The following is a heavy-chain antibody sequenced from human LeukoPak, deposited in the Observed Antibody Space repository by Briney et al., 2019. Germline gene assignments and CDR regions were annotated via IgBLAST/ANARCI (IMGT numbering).Heavy chain of an antibody. Sequence: SETLSLTCTVSGTSIRSYFLNWIRQPPGKGLEWVGYIHYNGSTSHNPSLKSRVTTSIDTSKNQFSLKLSSVTAADTAVYYCARAGIYSGYDWGLHYWGQGTLVTVSS. J-gene: IGHJ4*02. V-gene: IGHV4-59*01. CDR3: ARAGIYSGYDWGLHY. CDR1: GTSIRSYF. D-gene: IGHD5-12*01. CDR2: IHYNGST.